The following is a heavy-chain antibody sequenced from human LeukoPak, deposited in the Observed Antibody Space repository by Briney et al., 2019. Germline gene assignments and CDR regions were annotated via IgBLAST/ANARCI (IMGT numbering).Heavy chain of an antibody. CDR2: ISGSGGGT. V-gene: IGHV3-23*01. D-gene: IGHD1-26*01. J-gene: IGHJ4*02. CDR1: GFTFSSYA. Sequence: GESLRLSCAASGFTFSSYAMSWVRQAPGKGLEWVSTISGSGGGTYYADSVKGRFTISRDNSKNTLYLQMNSLRAEDTAVYYCAKSIVGVTIVFDYCGQGTLVTVSS. CDR3: AKSIVGVTIVFDY.